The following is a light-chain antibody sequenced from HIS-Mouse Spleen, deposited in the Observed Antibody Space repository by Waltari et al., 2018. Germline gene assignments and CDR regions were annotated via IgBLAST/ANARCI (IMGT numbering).Light chain of an antibody. CDR3: CSYAGSYTWV. CDR2: DVS. V-gene: IGLV2-11*01. CDR1: SSDVGGYNY. Sequence: QSALTQPRSVSGSPGQSVTISCTGTSSDVGGYNYVSWYQQHPGKAPKLMSYDVSKRTSGVPDRFSGSKSGNTASLTISGLQAEDEADYYCCSYAGSYTWVFGGGTKLTVL. J-gene: IGLJ3*02.